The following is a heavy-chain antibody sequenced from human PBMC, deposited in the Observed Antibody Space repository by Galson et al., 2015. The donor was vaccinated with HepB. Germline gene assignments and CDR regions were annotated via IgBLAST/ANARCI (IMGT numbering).Heavy chain of an antibody. J-gene: IGHJ6*03. D-gene: IGHD2-8*02. Sequence: SLRLSCAASGFTFSSYGMHWVRQAPGKGLEWVAVISYDGSNKYYADSVKGRFTISRDNSKNTLYLQMNSLRAEDTAVYYCAKDAGLKGYCTGGVCYEGSYMDVWGKGTTVTVSS. CDR3: AKDAGLKGYCTGGVCYEGSYMDV. CDR1: GFTFSSYG. V-gene: IGHV3-30*18. CDR2: ISYDGSNK.